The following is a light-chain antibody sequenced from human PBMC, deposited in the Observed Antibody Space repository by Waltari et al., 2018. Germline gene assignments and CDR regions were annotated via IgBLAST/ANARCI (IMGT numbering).Light chain of an antibody. Sequence: EIVLTQSPRTLPLSPRERATPSCRASQSVSRSLAWYQQKPGQAPRLLIYDASSRATGIPDRFSGSGSGTDFSLTISRLEPEDFAVYYCQKYGSRPATFGQGTKVEIK. V-gene: IGKV3-20*01. J-gene: IGKJ1*01. CDR2: DAS. CDR1: QSVSRS. CDR3: QKYGSRPAT.